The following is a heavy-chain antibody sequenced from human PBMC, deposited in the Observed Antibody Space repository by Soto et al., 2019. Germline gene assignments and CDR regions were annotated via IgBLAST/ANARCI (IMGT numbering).Heavy chain of an antibody. CDR3: ARDRKIAVAGTSNYFYYGLDV. D-gene: IGHD6-19*01. CDR1: GFIVTSYT. J-gene: IGHJ6*02. CDR2: ISGSSTYI. Sequence: EVQLVESGGGLVKPGGSLRLSCAASGFIVTSYTVNWVRQAPGKGLEWVSSISGSSTYIYYAESVKGRFTISRDNAKNSLSLQLNSLRAEDTAVYYCARDRKIAVAGTSNYFYYGLDVWGQGTTVTVSS. V-gene: IGHV3-21*01.